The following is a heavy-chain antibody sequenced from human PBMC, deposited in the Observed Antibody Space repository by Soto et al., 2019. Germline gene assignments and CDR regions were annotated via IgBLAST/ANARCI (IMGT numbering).Heavy chain of an antibody. Sequence: QVQLVESGGGVVQPGRSLRLSCAASGFTFSSYGMHWVRQAPGKGLEWVAVISYAGDYQYYEDSVKGRFTISRDNSKNTLYLQMNTLRPEDTAVYFCAKSRGGSSWYEGDSWGQGTLVTVSS. CDR3: AKSRGGSSWYEGDS. CDR2: ISYAGDYQ. CDR1: GFTFSSYG. J-gene: IGHJ4*02. V-gene: IGHV3-30*18. D-gene: IGHD6-13*01.